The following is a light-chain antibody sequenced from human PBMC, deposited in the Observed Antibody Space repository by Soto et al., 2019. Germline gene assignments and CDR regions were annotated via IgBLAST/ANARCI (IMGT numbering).Light chain of an antibody. CDR2: DVS. CDR3: QQYTSYSWT. Sequence: DIPMTQSPSTLSTSVGDRVTITCRASEGISSWLAWYQQKPGKAPKLLIYDVSSLESGVPSRFSGSGSGTEFTLTISSLQPDDFGTYYCQQYTSYSWTFGQGTKVEIK. J-gene: IGKJ1*01. CDR1: EGISSW. V-gene: IGKV1-5*01.